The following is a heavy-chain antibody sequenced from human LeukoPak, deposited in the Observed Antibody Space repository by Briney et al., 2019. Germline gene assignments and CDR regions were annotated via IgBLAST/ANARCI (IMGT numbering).Heavy chain of an antibody. CDR1: GGSISSSGYF. Sequence: SETLSLTCTVSGGSISSSGYFWGWIRQPPEKGLEWIGTIFYGGSTYYNPSLRSRVTISVDTSKNQFSLNLSSVTAADTAVYYCARHEVERERWPDWDWYFDLWGRGTLVTVSS. CDR3: ARHEVERERWPDWDWYFDL. V-gene: IGHV4-39*01. D-gene: IGHD5-24*01. CDR2: IFYGGST. J-gene: IGHJ2*01.